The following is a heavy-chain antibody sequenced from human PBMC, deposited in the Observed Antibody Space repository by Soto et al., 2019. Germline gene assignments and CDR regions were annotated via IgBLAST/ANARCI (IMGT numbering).Heavy chain of an antibody. CDR1: GGSISSYY. CDR3: ARDRGAYCSGGSCGWFDP. CDR2: IYYSGST. D-gene: IGHD2-15*01. J-gene: IGHJ5*02. Sequence: PSETLSLTCTVSGGSISSYYWSWIRQHPGKGLEWIGYIYYSGSTNYNPSLKSRVTISVDTSKNQFSLKLSSVTAADTAVYYCARDRGAYCSGGSCGWFDPWGQGTLVTVS. V-gene: IGHV4-59*01.